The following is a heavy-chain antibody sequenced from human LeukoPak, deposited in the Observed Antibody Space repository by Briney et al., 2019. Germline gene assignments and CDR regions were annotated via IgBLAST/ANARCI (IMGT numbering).Heavy chain of an antibody. CDR1: GFTFSSYG. Sequence: GGSLRLSCAASGFTFSSYGMHWVRQAPGKGLERVAFIRYDGSNKYYADSVKGRFTISRDNSKNTLYLQMNSLRAEDTAVYYCAKDSGSYPKPLDYWGQGTLVTVSS. CDR2: IRYDGSNK. V-gene: IGHV3-30*02. J-gene: IGHJ4*02. CDR3: AKDSGSYPKPLDY. D-gene: IGHD1-26*01.